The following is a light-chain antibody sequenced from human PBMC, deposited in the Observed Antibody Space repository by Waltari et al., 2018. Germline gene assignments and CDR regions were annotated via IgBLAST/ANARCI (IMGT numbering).Light chain of an antibody. Sequence: DIQVTQSPSSLSASVGDRATITCRASQSVGAYFNWYQQKPGKTPNLLIYSASSLQSGVPSRFSGSGSGTDFTLTITSLQPEDVATYYCQQSYSTPWTFGQGTKVEIK. CDR2: SAS. J-gene: IGKJ1*01. CDR1: QSVGAY. V-gene: IGKV1-39*01. CDR3: QQSYSTPWT.